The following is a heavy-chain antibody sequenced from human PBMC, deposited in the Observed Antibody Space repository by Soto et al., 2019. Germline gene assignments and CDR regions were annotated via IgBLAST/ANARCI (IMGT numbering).Heavy chain of an antibody. V-gene: IGHV3-30-3*01. Sequence: RRLSCAASGFTFSSYAMHWVRQAPGKGLEWVAVISYDGSNKYYADSVKGRFTISRDNSKNTLYLQMNSLRAEDTAVYYCARVYSGSYYYYYYGMDVWGQGTTVTVSS. D-gene: IGHD1-26*01. CDR1: GFTFSSYA. CDR3: ARVYSGSYYYYYYGMDV. CDR2: ISYDGSNK. J-gene: IGHJ6*02.